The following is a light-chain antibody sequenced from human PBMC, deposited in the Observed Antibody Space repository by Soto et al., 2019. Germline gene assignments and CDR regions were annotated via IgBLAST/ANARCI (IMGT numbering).Light chain of an antibody. V-gene: IGLV2-14*01. Sequence: QSGLTQPASVSRSPGRSITMSCTGTSSDVGLYDYVSWYQQHPAKAPQLIIYAVSNRPSGVSSRFSASKSGNTASLFISGLQAEDEADYYCSSYTSDSSYVFGSGTKVT. CDR1: SSDVGLYDY. J-gene: IGLJ1*01. CDR3: SSYTSDSSYV. CDR2: AVS.